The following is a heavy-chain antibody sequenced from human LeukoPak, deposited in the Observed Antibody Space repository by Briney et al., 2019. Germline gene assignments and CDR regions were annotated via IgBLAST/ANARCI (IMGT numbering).Heavy chain of an antibody. CDR2: ISSSGSTI. J-gene: IGHJ4*02. CDR3: ARSLLLEWLHLPSYYFDY. D-gene: IGHD3-3*01. CDR1: GFTFSSYG. Sequence: PGRSLRLSCAASGFTFSSYGMNWVRQAPGKGLEWVSYISSSGSTIYYADSVKGRFTISRDNAKNSLYLQMNSLRAEDTAVYYCARSLLLEWLHLPSYYFDYWGQGTLVTVSS. V-gene: IGHV3-48*04.